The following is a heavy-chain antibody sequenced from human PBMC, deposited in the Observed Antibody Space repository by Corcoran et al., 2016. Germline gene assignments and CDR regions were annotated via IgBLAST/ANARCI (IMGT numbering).Heavy chain of an antibody. V-gene: IGHV1-18*01. CDR1: GYTFTSYG. CDR2: ISAYNGNT. CDR3: ARDSGDGATVTTFYYYGMDV. D-gene: IGHD4-4*01. Sequence: QVQLVQSGAEVKKPGASVKVSCKASGYTFTSYGISWVRQAPGQGLEWMGWISAYNGNTNYAHKLQGRVTMTTATSTSTAYRELRSLRSDETAVYYWARDSGDGATVTTFYYYGMDVWGQGTTVTVSS. J-gene: IGHJ6*02.